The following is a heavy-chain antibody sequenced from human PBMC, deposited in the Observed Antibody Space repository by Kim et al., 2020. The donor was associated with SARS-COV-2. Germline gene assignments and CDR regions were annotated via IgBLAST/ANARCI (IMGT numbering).Heavy chain of an antibody. J-gene: IGHJ6*02. D-gene: IGHD6-13*01. CDR2: ISYDGSNK. Sequence: GGSLRLSCAASGFTFSSYAMHWVRQAPGKGLEWVAVISYDGSNKYYADSVKGRFTISRDNSKNTLYLQMNSLRAEDTAVYYCARDAPSSSWYYYYYYGMDVWGQGTTVTVSS. V-gene: IGHV3-30*04. CDR3: ARDAPSSSWYYYYYYGMDV. CDR1: GFTFSSYA.